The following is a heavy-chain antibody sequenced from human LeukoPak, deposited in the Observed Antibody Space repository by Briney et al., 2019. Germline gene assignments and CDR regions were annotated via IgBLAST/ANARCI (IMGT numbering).Heavy chain of an antibody. V-gene: IGHV3-7*01. Sequence: GGSLRLSCAASGFTFSSSWMTWVRQAPGKGLEWVANIKQDGNEKYYVDSVRGRFTVSRDNAKNSLYLQMNSLRAEDTAVYYCAINRPSGSASDYWGQGTLVTVSS. D-gene: IGHD1-26*01. CDR3: AINRPSGSASDY. CDR2: IKQDGNEK. CDR1: GFTFSSSW. J-gene: IGHJ4*02.